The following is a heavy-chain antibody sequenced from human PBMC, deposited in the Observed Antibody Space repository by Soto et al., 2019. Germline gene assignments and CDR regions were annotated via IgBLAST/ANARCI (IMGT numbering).Heavy chain of an antibody. Sequence: EVHLVESGGGLVKPGGSLRLSCAVSGFTFSSCTMNWVRQAPGKGLEWVSSISPSTSHIYYADSVKGRFTISRDNAKNAQFLQMNKLRSEDTAVYYCSGCSSGACHQNYVMDVWGQGTTVSVSS. J-gene: IGHJ6*02. D-gene: IGHD2-15*01. CDR1: GFTFSSCT. CDR3: SGCSSGACHQNYVMDV. CDR2: ISPSTSHI. V-gene: IGHV3-21*01.